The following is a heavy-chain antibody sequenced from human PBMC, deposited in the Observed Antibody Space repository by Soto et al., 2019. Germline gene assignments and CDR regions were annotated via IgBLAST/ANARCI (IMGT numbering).Heavy chain of an antibody. CDR2: ISYDGSNK. CDR3: AKELGIAAELHY. V-gene: IGHV3-30*18. CDR1: GFTFSSYG. J-gene: IGHJ4*02. D-gene: IGHD6-13*01. Sequence: QVQLVESGGGVVQPGRSLRLSCAASGFTFSSYGMHWVRQAPGKGLEWVAVISYDGSNKYYADSVKGRFTISKDNSKNTLYLQMNSLRAEDTAVYYCAKELGIAAELHYWGQGTLVTVSS.